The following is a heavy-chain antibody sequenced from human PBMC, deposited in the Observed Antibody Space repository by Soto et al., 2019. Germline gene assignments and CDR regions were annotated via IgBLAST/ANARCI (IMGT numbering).Heavy chain of an antibody. D-gene: IGHD1-20*01. CDR2: ISSSSNYI. CDR3: AREPNWNEGALAIDY. Sequence: EVQLVESGGGLVKPGGSLRLSCAASGFTFSTYTMTWVRQAPGKGLEWVSSISSSSNYIYYADSVKGRFTISRDNAKNSLYLQMKSLRDEDTAVYYCAREPNWNEGALAIDYCGQGTLVTVSS. V-gene: IGHV3-21*01. J-gene: IGHJ4*02. CDR1: GFTFSTYT.